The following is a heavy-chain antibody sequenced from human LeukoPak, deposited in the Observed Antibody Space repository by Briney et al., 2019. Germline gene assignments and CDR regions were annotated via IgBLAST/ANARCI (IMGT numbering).Heavy chain of an antibody. J-gene: IGHJ4*02. D-gene: IGHD2-2*01. V-gene: IGHV1-46*01. CDR3: ARDGPTAAPFDY. Sequence: ASVKVSCKASGYRFTSYDMHWVRQAPAQELAWMGIINPSDGNTSYAQRFQGRVAMTRDTSTTTVYMEVNSLTSEDTAVYFCARDGPTAAPFDYWGQGTLVTVSS. CDR2: INPSDGNT. CDR1: GYRFTSYD.